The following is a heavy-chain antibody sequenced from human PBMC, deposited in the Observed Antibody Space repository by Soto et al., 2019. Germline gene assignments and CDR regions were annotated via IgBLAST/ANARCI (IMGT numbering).Heavy chain of an antibody. CDR2: VIPIFGTA. V-gene: IGHV1-69*01. Sequence: QVQLVQSGAEVKKPGSSVKVSCKASGGTFSSYAISWVRQAPGQGLEWMGGVIPIFGTANYAQKFHGRVTITADESTSTAYMELSSLRSEDTAVYYCARGVPDSSGYYRAEYFQHWGQGTLVTVSS. D-gene: IGHD3-22*01. CDR1: GGTFSSYA. CDR3: ARGVPDSSGYYRAEYFQH. J-gene: IGHJ1*01.